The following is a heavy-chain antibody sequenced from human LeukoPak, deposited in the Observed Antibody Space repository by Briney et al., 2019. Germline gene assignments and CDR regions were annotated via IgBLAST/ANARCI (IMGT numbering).Heavy chain of an antibody. V-gene: IGHV4-34*01. CDR1: GGSFSGYY. D-gene: IGHD6-19*01. CDR2: IYHSGST. CDR3: ARLGYSSGWYQFDY. Sequence: SETLSLTCAVYGGSFSGYYWSWIRQPPGKGLEWIGSIYHSGSTYYNPSLKSRVTISVDTSKNQFSLKLSSVTAADTAVYYCARLGYSSGWYQFDYWGQGTLVTVSS. J-gene: IGHJ4*02.